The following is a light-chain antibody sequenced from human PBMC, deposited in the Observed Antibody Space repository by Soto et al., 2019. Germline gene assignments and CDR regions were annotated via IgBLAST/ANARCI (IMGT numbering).Light chain of an antibody. Sequence: EIWLTQSPGTLSLSPGERATLSCGGSQSVSSSYLAWYQQKTGQAPRLLIYGASARPTGIPARFSGSGSGTDFTLTISRLQPEDFAVYYCQQYGSSPRTFGQGTQVDIK. CDR2: GAS. J-gene: IGKJ1*01. V-gene: IGKV3-20*01. CDR3: QQYGSSPRT. CDR1: QSVSSSY.